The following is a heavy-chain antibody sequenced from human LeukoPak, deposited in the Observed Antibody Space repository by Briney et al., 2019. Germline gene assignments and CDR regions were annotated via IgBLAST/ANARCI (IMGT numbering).Heavy chain of an antibody. CDR3: AELGITMIGGV. CDR2: IKQDGTEK. V-gene: IGHV3-7*01. D-gene: IGHD3-10*02. Sequence: GGSLRLSCAASGFTFSKSSMTWVRQAPGKGLEWVANIKQDGTEKYYVDSVRGRFTISKDNAKNSLYLQMNSLRAEDTAVYYCAELGITMIGGVWGKGTTVTISS. CDR1: GFTFSKSS. J-gene: IGHJ6*04.